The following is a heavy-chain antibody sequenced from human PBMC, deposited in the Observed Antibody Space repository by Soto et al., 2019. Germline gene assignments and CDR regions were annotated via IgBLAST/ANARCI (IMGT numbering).Heavy chain of an antibody. CDR1: GFTFSDYY. CDR3: ARDPRMWLRFDYYYYMDV. V-gene: IGHV3-11*01. D-gene: IGHD5-12*01. Sequence: QVQLVESGGGLVKPGGSLRLSCAASGFTFSDYYMSWIRQAPGKGLEWVSYISSSGSTIYYADSVKGRITISRDNAKNSLYLQMNSLRAEDTAVYYCARDPRMWLRFDYYYYMDVWGKGTTVTVSS. CDR2: ISSSGSTI. J-gene: IGHJ6*03.